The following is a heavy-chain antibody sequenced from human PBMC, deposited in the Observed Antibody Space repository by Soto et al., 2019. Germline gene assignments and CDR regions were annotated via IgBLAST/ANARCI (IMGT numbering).Heavy chain of an antibody. CDR3: AKDSSGWYRYYFDY. Sequence: GGSLRLSCSASGFTFSSYAMSWVRQAPGKGLEWVSAISGSGGSTYYADSVKGRFTISRDNSKNTLYLQMNSLRAEDTAVYYCAKDSSGWYRYYFDYWGQGTLVTVSS. V-gene: IGHV3-23*01. CDR2: ISGSGGST. CDR1: GFTFSSYA. J-gene: IGHJ4*02. D-gene: IGHD6-19*01.